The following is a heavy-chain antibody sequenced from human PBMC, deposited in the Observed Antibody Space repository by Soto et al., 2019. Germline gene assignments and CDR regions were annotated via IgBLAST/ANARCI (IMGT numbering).Heavy chain of an antibody. CDR2: VSGSGGST. CDR3: AKAGGQIGYFDY. V-gene: IGHV3-23*01. J-gene: IGHJ4*02. Sequence: GGSLRLSCAASGFTFSSYAMSWVRQAPGKGLEWVSAVSGSGGSTDYSASVKGRFTISRDNSKNTLYLQMNSLRAEDTAVYYCAKAGGQIGYFDYWGQGTLVTVSS. CDR1: GFTFSSYA.